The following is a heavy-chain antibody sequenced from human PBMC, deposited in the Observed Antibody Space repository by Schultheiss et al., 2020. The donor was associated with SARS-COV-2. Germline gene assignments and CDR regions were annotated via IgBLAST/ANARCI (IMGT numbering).Heavy chain of an antibody. J-gene: IGHJ2*01. CDR2: IAYSGST. V-gene: IGHV4-59*01. D-gene: IGHD4-17*01. CDR3: ARVPYGDPYWYFDL. CDR1: GASISSYY. Sequence: SETLSLTCSVSGASISSYYWSWVRQPPGRGLEWIGYIAYSGSTTYNPSLKSRVTISVDTSKNQFSLKLSSVTAADTAVYYCARVPYGDPYWYFDLWGRGTLVTVSS.